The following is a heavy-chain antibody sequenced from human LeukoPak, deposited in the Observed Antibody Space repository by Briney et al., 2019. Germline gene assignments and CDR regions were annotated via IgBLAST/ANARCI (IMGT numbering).Heavy chain of an antibody. CDR3: ARDPRTYYDFWSGYSPYMDV. D-gene: IGHD3-3*01. Sequence: ASVKVPCQASGYTFTSYGISWVRQAPAQGLEWMGWVSAYNGNTKYAQKLRGRVTMTTGTSTSTAYLELRSLRSDDTAVYYCARDPRTYYDFWSGYSPYMDVWGKGTTVTVSS. V-gene: IGHV1-18*01. CDR1: GYTFTSYG. CDR2: VSAYNGNT. J-gene: IGHJ6*03.